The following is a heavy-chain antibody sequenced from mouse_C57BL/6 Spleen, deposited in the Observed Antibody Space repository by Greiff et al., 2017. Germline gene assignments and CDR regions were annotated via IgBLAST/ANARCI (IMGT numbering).Heavy chain of an antibody. CDR1: GYAFSSSW. V-gene: IGHV1-82*01. CDR2: IYPGDGDT. D-gene: IGHD1-1*01. J-gene: IGHJ2*01. Sequence: VQLQESGPELVKPGASVKISCKASGYAFSSSWMNWVKQRPGKGLEWIGRIYPGDGDTNYNGQFKGKATLTADKSSSTAYMQLSSLTSEDSAVYCCASSITTVLSPDYWGQGTTLTVSS. CDR3: ASSITTVLSPDY.